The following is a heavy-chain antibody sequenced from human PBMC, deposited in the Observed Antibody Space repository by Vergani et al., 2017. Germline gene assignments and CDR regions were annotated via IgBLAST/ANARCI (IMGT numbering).Heavy chain of an antibody. V-gene: IGHV3-23*01. CDR3: ARDLMERRGGAFDD. D-gene: IGHD1-1*01. CDR1: ESTFSNYA. J-gene: IGHJ4*02. Sequence: EVQLLESGGGLVQPGGSLRLTCAASESTFSNYAMNWVRQAPGKGLEWVSGISGSGVSAYYTDSVKGRFTISRDNSKNMLFLQMNSLRAEDTAVYYCARDLMERRGGAFDDWGRGTLVTVSS. CDR2: ISGSGVSA.